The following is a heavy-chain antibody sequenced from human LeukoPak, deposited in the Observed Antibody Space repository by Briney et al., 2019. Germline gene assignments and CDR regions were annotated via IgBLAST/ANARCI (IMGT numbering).Heavy chain of an antibody. CDR2: ISYDGSNK. Sequence: GGSLRLSCAASGFTFSSYAMHWVRQAPGKGLEWVAVISYDGSNKYYADSVKGRFTISRDNSKNKLYLQMNSLRAEDTAVYYCAREAVHYYDSSGYLTPWGAFDIWGQGTMVTVSS. V-gene: IGHV3-30-3*01. J-gene: IGHJ3*02. CDR1: GFTFSSYA. D-gene: IGHD3-22*01. CDR3: AREAVHYYDSSGYLTPWGAFDI.